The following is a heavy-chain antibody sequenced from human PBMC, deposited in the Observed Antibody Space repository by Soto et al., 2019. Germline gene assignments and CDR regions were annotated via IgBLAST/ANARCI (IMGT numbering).Heavy chain of an antibody. J-gene: IGHJ6*03. CDR3: ARVSGIVVVPTAKDPHYYYMDV. Sequence: QVQLQESGPGLVKPSQTLSVTCTVSGGSISGGPYYWTRIRLHPGSGLEWIGYIYYTGSTYYNPSLKSRVIMSVDTSNNQLSLKLSSVTAADTAVYFCARVSGIVVVPTAKDPHYYYMDVWGKGTTVTVSS. D-gene: IGHD2-2*01. CDR2: IYYTGST. CDR1: GGSISGGPYY. V-gene: IGHV4-31*03.